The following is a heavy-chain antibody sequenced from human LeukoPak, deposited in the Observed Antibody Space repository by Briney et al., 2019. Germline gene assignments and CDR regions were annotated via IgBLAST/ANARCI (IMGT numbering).Heavy chain of an antibody. Sequence: GGSLRLSCAAYGFTFSSYAMSWVRQAPGKGLKWVSAISGSGGSTYYADSVKGRFTISRDNSKNTLYLQVNSMRAEDTAVYYCARSAKSSHSTYSVVVPAAMRGDYYYYYGMDVWGKGTTVTVSS. J-gene: IGHJ6*04. V-gene: IGHV3-23*01. CDR1: GFTFSSYA. CDR2: ISGSGGST. D-gene: IGHD2-2*01. CDR3: ARSAKSSHSTYSVVVPAAMRGDYYYYYGMDV.